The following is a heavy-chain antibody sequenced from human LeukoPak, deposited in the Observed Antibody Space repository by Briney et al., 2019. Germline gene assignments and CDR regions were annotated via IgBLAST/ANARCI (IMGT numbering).Heavy chain of an antibody. CDR1: GFTFSSYA. J-gene: IGHJ4*02. D-gene: IGHD2-21*02. CDR2: MSYDGSNK. Sequence: TGGSLRLSCAASGFTFSSYAMHWVRQAPGKGLEWVAVMSYDGSNKYYADSVKGRFTISRDNSKNTLYLQMNSLRVEDTAVYYCASDGGDSFDYWGQGTLVTVSS. CDR3: ASDGGDSFDY. V-gene: IGHV3-30-3*01.